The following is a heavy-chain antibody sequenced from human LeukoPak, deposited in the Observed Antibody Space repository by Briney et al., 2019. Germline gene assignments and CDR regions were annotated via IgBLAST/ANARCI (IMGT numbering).Heavy chain of an antibody. Sequence: GGSLRLSCAASGFTFSSYGMHWVRQAPGKGLEWVAVISYDGSNKYYADSVKGRFTISRDNSKNTLYLQMNSLRAEDTAVYYCAKALDYYDSSGYYAWGQGTLVTVSS. CDR3: AKALDYYDSSGYYA. CDR2: ISYDGSNK. V-gene: IGHV3-30*18. CDR1: GFTFSSYG. D-gene: IGHD3-22*01. J-gene: IGHJ5*02.